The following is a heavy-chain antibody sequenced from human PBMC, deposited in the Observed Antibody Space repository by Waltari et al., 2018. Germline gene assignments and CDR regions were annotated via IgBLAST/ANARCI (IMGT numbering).Heavy chain of an antibody. CDR2: ISWNSGSI. J-gene: IGHJ6*03. CDR1: GFTFADYA. D-gene: IGHD3-16*01. Sequence: EVQLVESGGGLVQPGRSLRLSCAASGFTFADYAMHWVRQAPGKGLEWVSGISWNSGSIGYADSVKGRFTISRDNAKNSLYLQMNSLRAEDMALYYCAKGGSGYYYYYMDVWGKGTTVTVSS. CDR3: AKGGSGYYYYYMDV. V-gene: IGHV3-9*03.